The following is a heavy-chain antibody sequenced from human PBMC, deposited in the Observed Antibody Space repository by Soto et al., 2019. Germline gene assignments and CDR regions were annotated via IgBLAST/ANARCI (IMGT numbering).Heavy chain of an antibody. J-gene: IGHJ6*02. V-gene: IGHV4-59*01. D-gene: IGHD1-1*01. CDR2: IYYSGST. Sequence: KASETLSLTCTVSGGSISSYYWSWIRQPPGRGLEWIGYIYYSGSTNYNPSLKSRVTISVDTSKNQFSLKLSSVTAADTAVYYCARAIQIERGERRYYYYYYGMDVWGQGTTVTVSS. CDR1: GGSISSYY. CDR3: ARAIQIERGERRYYYYYYGMDV.